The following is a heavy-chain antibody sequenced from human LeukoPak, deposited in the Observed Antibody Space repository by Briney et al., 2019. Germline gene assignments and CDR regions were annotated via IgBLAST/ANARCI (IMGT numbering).Heavy chain of an antibody. V-gene: IGHV4-4*02. CDR1: GGSISSGNW. CDR3: ARGTPADYYYDSSGYYFDY. CDR2: IFHSGST. Sequence: PSETLSLTCAVSGGSISSGNWWSWVRQPPGKGLEWIGEIFHSGSTNFNPSLKSRVTISIDKSKNQFSLEVTSVTAADTAVYYCARGTPADYYYDSSGYYFDYWGQGTLVTVSS. D-gene: IGHD3-22*01. J-gene: IGHJ4*02.